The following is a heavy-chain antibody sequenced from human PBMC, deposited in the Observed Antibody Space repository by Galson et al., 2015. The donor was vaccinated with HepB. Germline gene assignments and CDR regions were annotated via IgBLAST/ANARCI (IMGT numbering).Heavy chain of an antibody. Sequence: SVKVSCKASGYTFSDNIIHWVRQAPGQRLEWMGWISPDNGNTKYSKKFQGRVTFTSDTSASTAYLEVRGLRSGDTAVYYCATTTAYYSYLNYWGQGTLVAVSS. CDR3: ATTTAYYSYLNY. CDR2: ISPDNGNT. J-gene: IGHJ4*02. V-gene: IGHV1-3*01. D-gene: IGHD1-26*01. CDR1: GYTFSDNI.